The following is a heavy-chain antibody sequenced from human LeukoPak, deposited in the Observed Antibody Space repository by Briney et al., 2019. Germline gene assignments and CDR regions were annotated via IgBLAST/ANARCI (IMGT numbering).Heavy chain of an antibody. CDR3: ATPWGFVRAFDY. V-gene: IGHV1-2*06. Sequence: ASVKVSCKASGYTFTGYYMHWVRQAPGQGLEWMGRINPNSGGTNYAQKFQGRVTMTRDTSISTAYMELSRLRSDDTAVYYCATPWGFVRAFDYWGQGTLVTVSS. CDR1: GYTFTGYY. CDR2: INPNSGGT. D-gene: IGHD3-10*01. J-gene: IGHJ4*02.